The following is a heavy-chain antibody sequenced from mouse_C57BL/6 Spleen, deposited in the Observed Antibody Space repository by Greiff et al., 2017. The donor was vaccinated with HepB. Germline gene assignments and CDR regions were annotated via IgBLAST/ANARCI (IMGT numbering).Heavy chain of an antibody. D-gene: IGHD1-1*01. J-gene: IGHJ2*01. CDR1: GYAFSSYW. V-gene: IGHV1-80*01. Sequence: VKLQESGAELAKPGASVKISCKASGYAFSSYWMNWVKQRPGKGLEWIGQIYPGDGDTNYNGKFKGKATLTADKSSSTAYMQLSSLTSEDSAVYFCARGEITTGYFDYWGQGTTLTVSS. CDR2: IYPGDGDT. CDR3: ARGEITTGYFDY.